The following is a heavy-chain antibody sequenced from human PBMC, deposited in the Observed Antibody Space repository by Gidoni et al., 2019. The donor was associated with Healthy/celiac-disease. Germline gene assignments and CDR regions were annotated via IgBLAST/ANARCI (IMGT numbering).Heavy chain of an antibody. CDR2: ISYDGSNK. CDR1: GFTFSSYA. Sequence: QVQLVESGGGVVQPGRSLRLSCAASGFTFSSYAMHWVRQAPGKGLEWVAVISYDGSNKYYADSVKGRFTISRDNSKNTLYLQMNSLRAEDTAVYYCAREKPPTTVTPMPYFQHWGQGTLVTVSS. D-gene: IGHD4-17*01. CDR3: AREKPPTTVTPMPYFQH. V-gene: IGHV3-30-3*01. J-gene: IGHJ1*01.